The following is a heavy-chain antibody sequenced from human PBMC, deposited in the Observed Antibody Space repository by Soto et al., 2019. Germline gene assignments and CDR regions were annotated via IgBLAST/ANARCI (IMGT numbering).Heavy chain of an antibody. J-gene: IGHJ4*02. CDR3: ARDLYGDSAFDY. Sequence: PGGSLRLSCVVSGFTFSSYWIHWVRQAPGKGLVWVSRINNDGRNTNYADSVKGRFTISRDNAKNTLYLQMNSLRAEDTAVYYCARDLYGDSAFDYWGQGTLVTVSS. V-gene: IGHV3-74*01. CDR2: INNDGRNT. D-gene: IGHD4-17*01. CDR1: GFTFSSYW.